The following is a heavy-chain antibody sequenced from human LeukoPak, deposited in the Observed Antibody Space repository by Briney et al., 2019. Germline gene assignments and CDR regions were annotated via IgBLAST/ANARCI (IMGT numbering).Heavy chain of an antibody. D-gene: IGHD1-1*01. CDR3: ARDGNWNDGRDAFDI. Sequence: PSETLSLTCTVSGPSISSYYWSWIRQPPGKGREWIGYIYYSGSTNYNPSLQSRVTISVDTSKNQFSLKLSSVTAADTAVYYCARDGNWNDGRDAFDIWGQGTMVTVSS. J-gene: IGHJ3*02. V-gene: IGHV4-59*12. CDR2: IYYSGST. CDR1: GPSISSYY.